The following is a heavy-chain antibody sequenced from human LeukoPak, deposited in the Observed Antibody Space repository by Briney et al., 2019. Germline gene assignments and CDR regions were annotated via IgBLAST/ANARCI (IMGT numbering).Heavy chain of an antibody. Sequence: GGSLRLSCAASGFTFSSYAMSWVRQAPGKGLEWVSAISGSGGSTYYADSVKGRFTISRDNSKNTLYLQMNSLRAEDTAVYYCAKLGGIVVVVAAHFDYWGQGTLVTVSS. V-gene: IGHV3-23*01. D-gene: IGHD2-15*01. CDR3: AKLGGIVVVVAAHFDY. J-gene: IGHJ4*02. CDR2: ISGSGGST. CDR1: GFTFSSYA.